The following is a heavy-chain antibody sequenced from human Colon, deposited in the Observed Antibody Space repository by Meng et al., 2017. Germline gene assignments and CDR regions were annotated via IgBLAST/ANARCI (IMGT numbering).Heavy chain of an antibody. Sequence: QITLRESGPTLVKPTQTLTLTCSISGFAHSGVTVAWIRQPPGKALECLAVIYWDDDKRYRPSLESRLTITKDTSKNQVVLTMTNVDPVDTATYYCARARELWGRPLPSPFDYWGPGTLVTVSS. CDR2: IYWDDDK. D-gene: IGHD7-27*01. CDR1: GFAHSGVT. CDR3: ARARELWGRPLPSPFDY. V-gene: IGHV2-5*02. J-gene: IGHJ4*02.